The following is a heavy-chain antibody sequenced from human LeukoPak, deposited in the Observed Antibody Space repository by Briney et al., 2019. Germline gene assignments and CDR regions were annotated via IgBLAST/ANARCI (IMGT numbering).Heavy chain of an antibody. CDR3: ARLGPYYDFWSGYLPVGY. J-gene: IGHJ4*02. Sequence: PSETLSLTCTVSGGSISSSSYYWGWIRQPPGKGLEWIGSIYYSGSTYYNPSLKSRVTISVDTFKNQFSLKLSSVTAADTAVYYCARLGPYYDFWSGYLPVGYWGQGTLVTVSS. D-gene: IGHD3-3*01. CDR1: GGSISSSSYY. V-gene: IGHV4-39*01. CDR2: IYYSGST.